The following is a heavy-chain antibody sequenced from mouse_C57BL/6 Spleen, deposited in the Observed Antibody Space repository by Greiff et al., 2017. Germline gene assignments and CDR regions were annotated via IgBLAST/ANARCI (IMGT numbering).Heavy chain of an antibody. V-gene: IGHV5-4*03. Sequence: EVMLVESGGGLVKPGGSLKLSCAASGFTFSSYAMSWVRQTPEKRLEWVATISDGGSYTYYPDNVKGRFTISRDNAKNNLYLQMSHLKSEDTAMYYCARGEDYWGQGTSVTVSS. CDR3: ARGEDY. J-gene: IGHJ4*01. CDR2: ISDGGSYT. CDR1: GFTFSSYA.